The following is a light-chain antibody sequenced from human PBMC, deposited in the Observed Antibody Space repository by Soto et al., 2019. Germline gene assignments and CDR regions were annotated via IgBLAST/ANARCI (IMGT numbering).Light chain of an antibody. V-gene: IGLV2-14*01. CDR1: SSDVGGYNS. CDR3: SSYTSSTTYV. J-gene: IGLJ1*01. Sequence: QSVLTQPASVSGSPGQSITISCTGTSSDVGGYNSVSWYQQHPGKAPKLMIYEVSNRPSGVSNHFSGSKSGNTASLTISGLQAEDEADYYCSSYTSSTTYVFGTGTKLTVL. CDR2: EVS.